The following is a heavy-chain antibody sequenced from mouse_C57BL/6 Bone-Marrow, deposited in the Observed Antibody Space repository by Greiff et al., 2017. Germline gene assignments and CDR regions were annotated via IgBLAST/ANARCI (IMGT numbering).Heavy chain of an antibody. CDR2: INPGSGGT. J-gene: IGHJ2*01. CDR1: GYAFTNYL. Sequence: VQLQQSGAELVRPGTSVKVSCKASGYAFTNYLIEWVKQRPGQGLEWIGVINPGSGGTNYNEKFKGQATLTADKSSSTAYMQLSSLTSEDSAVYFGASSGDCYGSSPVYVDYWGQGTTLTVSS. V-gene: IGHV1-54*01. D-gene: IGHD1-1*01. CDR3: ASSGDCYGSSPVYVDY.